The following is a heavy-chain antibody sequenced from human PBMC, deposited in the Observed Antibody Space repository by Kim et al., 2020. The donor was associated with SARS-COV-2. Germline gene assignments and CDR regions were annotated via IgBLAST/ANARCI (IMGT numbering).Heavy chain of an antibody. Sequence: ADSVKGRFTISRDNAKNSLYLQMNSLRAEDTAVYYCARKPHYYDSSGYDYWGQGTLVTVSS. D-gene: IGHD3-22*01. V-gene: IGHV3-21*01. J-gene: IGHJ4*02. CDR3: ARKPHYYDSSGYDY.